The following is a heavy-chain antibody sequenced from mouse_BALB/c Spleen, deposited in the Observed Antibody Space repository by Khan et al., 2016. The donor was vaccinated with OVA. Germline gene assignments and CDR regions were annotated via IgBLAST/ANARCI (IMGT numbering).Heavy chain of an antibody. CDR2: ISSGSFTI. J-gene: IGHJ3*01. CDR3: TRDYYGSSYVAD. Sequence: EVELVESGGGLVQPGGSRKLSCAASGFTFSNFGMHWVRQAPEKGLEWVAYISSGSFTINYADTVQGRFTISSDNPKNTLFLQMTSLSSEDTAMYYCTRDYYGSSYVADWGQGTLVTVSA. D-gene: IGHD1-1*01. CDR1: GFTFSNFG. V-gene: IGHV5-17*02.